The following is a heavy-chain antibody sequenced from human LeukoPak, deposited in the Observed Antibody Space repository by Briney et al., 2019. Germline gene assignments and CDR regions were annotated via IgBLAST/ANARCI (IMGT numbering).Heavy chain of an antibody. J-gene: IGHJ4*02. D-gene: IGHD6-6*01. CDR3: ARGGAARPDY. V-gene: IGHV3-23*01. Sequence: QPGGSLRLSCATSGFSFSSYGMSWVRQAPGKGLEWVSSISGLSGRTYYADSVKGRVTISRDNAKNSLYLQMTSLRVEDTAIYYCARGGAARPDYWGQGTLVTVSS. CDR1: GFSFSSYG. CDR2: ISGLSGRT.